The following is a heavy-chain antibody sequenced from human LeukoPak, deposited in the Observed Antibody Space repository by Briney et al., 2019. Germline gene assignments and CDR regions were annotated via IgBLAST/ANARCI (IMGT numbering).Heavy chain of an antibody. CDR1: GYTFTSYY. Sequence: GASVKVSCKASGYTFTSYYMHWVRQAPGQGLEWMGIINPSGGSTSYAQKLQGRVTMTRDTSTSTVYMELSSLRSEDTAVYYCARPEYYGSGSYQYYYYGMDVWGQGTTVTVSS. D-gene: IGHD3-10*01. CDR2: INPSGGST. J-gene: IGHJ6*02. CDR3: ARPEYYGSGSYQYYYYGMDV. V-gene: IGHV1-46*01.